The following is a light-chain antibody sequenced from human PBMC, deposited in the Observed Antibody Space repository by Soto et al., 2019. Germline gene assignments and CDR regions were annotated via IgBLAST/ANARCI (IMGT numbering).Light chain of an antibody. J-gene: IGKJ4*01. CDR1: QNIGRN. Sequence: EIEMTQSPATLSVSPGERATLSCRASQNIGRNLAWYQQIPGQAPRLLLYDASTRATGIPARFSASGSGTEFTLTITSLQSEDFAVYYCQQYNQWPHPFGGGTKVDIK. V-gene: IGKV3-15*01. CDR2: DAS. CDR3: QQYNQWPHP.